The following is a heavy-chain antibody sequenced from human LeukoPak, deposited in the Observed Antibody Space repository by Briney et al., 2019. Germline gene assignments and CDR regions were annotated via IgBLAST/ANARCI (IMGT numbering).Heavy chain of an antibody. CDR3: VREEDGGTFDY. D-gene: IGHD3-16*01. J-gene: IGHJ4*02. CDR1: GYTFTNSY. V-gene: IGHV1-46*01. CDR2: MKPSSGYT. Sequence: ASVTVSCKASGYTFTNSYTHLARQATGQGLEWLGIMKPSSGYTKYAQKLQGRVNMTGDTSTSTVYMDLSSLRYEDTAVYYCVREEDGGTFDYWGQGTLITVSS.